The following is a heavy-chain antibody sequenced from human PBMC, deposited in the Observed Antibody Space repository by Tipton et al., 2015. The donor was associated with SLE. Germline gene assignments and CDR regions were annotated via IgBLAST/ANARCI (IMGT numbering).Heavy chain of an antibody. J-gene: IGHJ3*02. V-gene: IGHV4-38-2*01. Sequence: TLSLTCDVSGYAISRGYYWGWIRQPPGKGLEWIGSIYNSGSTDYNPSLKSRVTISVDTSKNQLSLNLRSVTAADTAVYYCATSIAVAGDAFDIWGQGTMVTVSS. CDR1: GYAISRGYY. D-gene: IGHD6-13*01. CDR3: ATSIAVAGDAFDI. CDR2: IYNSGST.